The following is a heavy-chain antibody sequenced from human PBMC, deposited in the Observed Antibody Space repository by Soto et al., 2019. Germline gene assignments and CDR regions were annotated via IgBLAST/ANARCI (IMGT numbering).Heavy chain of an antibody. V-gene: IGHV2-5*02. CDR3: AHAGDYDLLSFDH. CDR2: IYWDDDQ. Sequence: QITLKESGPPLVRPAQPLTLTCAFSGFSLTTTSMGVAWIRQPPGKALDWLAPIYWDDDQRYSPSLQDRLTISKDTSRSRVVLTSSNMNPEDTGTYFCAHAGDYDLLSFDHWGPGTLVTVSS. J-gene: IGHJ4*02. CDR1: GFSLTTTSMG. D-gene: IGHD4-17*01.